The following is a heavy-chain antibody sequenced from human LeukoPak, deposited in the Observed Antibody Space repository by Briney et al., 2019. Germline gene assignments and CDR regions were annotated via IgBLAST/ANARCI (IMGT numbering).Heavy chain of an antibody. D-gene: IGHD1-26*01. J-gene: IGHJ4*02. Sequence: ASVKVSCKASGGTFSSYAISWVRQAPGQGLEWMGRIIPIFGIANYAQKFQGRVTITADKSTSTAYMELSSLRSEDTAVYYCARDSDDSGYFDYWGQGTLSPSPQ. CDR3: ARDSDDSGYFDY. V-gene: IGHV1-69*04. CDR2: IIPIFGIA. CDR1: GGTFSSYA.